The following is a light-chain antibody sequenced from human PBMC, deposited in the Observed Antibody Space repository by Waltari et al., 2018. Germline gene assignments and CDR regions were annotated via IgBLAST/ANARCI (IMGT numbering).Light chain of an antibody. Sequence: EIVLTKSPGTLSLSPGERATLFCRARQSVSSSYLAWDQTKPGQATRLLIYGAASRATGFPARFSGSGSGTDFTLSISRLEPEEFAVYYCQQYGSSPQTVGQGTKLESK. CDR1: QSVSSSY. CDR2: GAA. J-gene: IGKJ2*01. V-gene: IGKV3-20*01. CDR3: QQYGSSPQT.